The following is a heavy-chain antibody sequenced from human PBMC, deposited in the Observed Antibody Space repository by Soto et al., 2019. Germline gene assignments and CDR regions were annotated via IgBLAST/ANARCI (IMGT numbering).Heavy chain of an antibody. CDR2: INPSGGST. CDR1: GYTFTSYY. J-gene: IGHJ6*02. Sequence: ASVKVSCKASGYTFTSYYMHWVRQAPGQGLEWMGIINPSGGSTSYAQKFQGRVTMTRDTSTSTVYMELSSLRSEDTAVYYCARDNYDILTGYYSYYGMEVWGQGTTVTVSS. D-gene: IGHD3-9*01. V-gene: IGHV1-46*01. CDR3: ARDNYDILTGYYSYYGMEV.